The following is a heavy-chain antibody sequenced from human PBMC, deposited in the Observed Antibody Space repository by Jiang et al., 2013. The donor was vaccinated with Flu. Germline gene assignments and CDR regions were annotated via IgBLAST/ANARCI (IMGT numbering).Heavy chain of an antibody. D-gene: IGHD1-1*01. CDR2: ISGNNGNT. CDR1: GYTFTTYG. CDR3: VRDQNDWKSGRYDYYGMDV. V-gene: IGHV1-18*01. J-gene: IGHJ6*02. Sequence: SGAEVKKPGASVSVSCKASGYTFTTYGFTWMRQAPGQGLEYMGWISGNNGNTNYAQKFQGRVTMTRDTATATAYMELRSLRSDDTAVYFCVRDQNDWKSGRYDYYGMDVWGQGTTV.